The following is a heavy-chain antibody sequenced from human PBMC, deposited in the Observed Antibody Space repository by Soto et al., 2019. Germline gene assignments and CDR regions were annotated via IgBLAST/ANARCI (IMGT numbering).Heavy chain of an antibody. J-gene: IGHJ4*02. D-gene: IGHD3-10*01. CDR2: IFPDDSDT. CDR3: CRGGVTSPPFDY. V-gene: IGHV5-51*01. CDR1: GYIIKNSW. Sequence: AQSLKISWKASGYIIKNSWIGWLRQMRGQGLELMGIIFPDDSDTRYSPSFQSHVTISIDKSISTAYVQWSSLKASDSAIYYCCRGGVTSPPFDYWGQGTLVTVSS.